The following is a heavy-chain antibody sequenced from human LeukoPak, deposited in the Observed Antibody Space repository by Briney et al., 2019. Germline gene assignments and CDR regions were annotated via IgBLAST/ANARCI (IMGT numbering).Heavy chain of an antibody. CDR3: AKEKNRQWLVLGLDAFDI. CDR1: GFTFDDYA. V-gene: IGHV3-9*01. J-gene: IGHJ3*02. D-gene: IGHD6-19*01. CDR2: ISWNSGSI. Sequence: GGSLRLSGAASGFTFDDYAMHWVRQAPGQGLEWVSGISWNSGSIGYADSVKGRFTISRDNAKNSLYLQMNSLSAEDTALYYCAKEKNRQWLVLGLDAFDIWGQGTMVTVSS.